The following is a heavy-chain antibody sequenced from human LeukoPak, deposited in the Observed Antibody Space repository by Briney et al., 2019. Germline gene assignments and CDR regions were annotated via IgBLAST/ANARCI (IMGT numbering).Heavy chain of an antibody. D-gene: IGHD4-23*01. V-gene: IGHV1-46*01. CDR1: GFTFTDHY. CDR3: ATAKFGGNSYFDY. J-gene: IGHJ4*02. CDR2: INPSGGST. Sequence: ASVKVSCKTSGFTFTDHYFHWARQAPGQGLEWMGIINPSGGSTNYAQKFQGRVTMTRDTSTSTVYMELSSLRSEDTAVYYCATAKFGGNSYFDYWGQGTLVTVSS.